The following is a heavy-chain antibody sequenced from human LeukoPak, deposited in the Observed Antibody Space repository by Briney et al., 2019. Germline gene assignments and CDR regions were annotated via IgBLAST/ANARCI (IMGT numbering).Heavy chain of an antibody. V-gene: IGHV3-49*04. CDR3: TRGVTWIQLWHIDY. CDR1: GFTFGDYA. Sequence: GSLRLSCTASGFTFGDYAMSWVRQAPGKGLEWVGFIRSKAYGGTTEYAASVKGRFTISRDDSKSIAYLQMNSLKTEDTAVYYCTRGVTWIQLWHIDYWGQGTLVTVSS. CDR2: IRSKAYGGTT. J-gene: IGHJ4*02. D-gene: IGHD5-18*01.